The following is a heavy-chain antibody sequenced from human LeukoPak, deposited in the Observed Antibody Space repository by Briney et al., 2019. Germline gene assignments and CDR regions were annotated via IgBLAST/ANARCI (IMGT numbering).Heavy chain of an antibody. D-gene: IGHD5-18*01. CDR3: ARGKDTAMGTAFDI. Sequence: NPSETLSLTCAVYGGSFSGYYWSWIRQPPGKGLEWIGEINHSGGTNYNPSLKSRVTISVDTSKNQFSLKLSSVTAADTAVYYCARGKDTAMGTAFDIWGQGTMVTVSS. CDR1: GGSFSGYY. CDR2: INHSGGT. J-gene: IGHJ3*02. V-gene: IGHV4-34*01.